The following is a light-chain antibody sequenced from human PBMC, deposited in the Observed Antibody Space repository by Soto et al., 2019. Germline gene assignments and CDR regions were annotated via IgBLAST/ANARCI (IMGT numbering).Light chain of an antibody. V-gene: IGLV1-40*01. Sequence: QSVLTQPPSVSGAPGQRVTISCTGTSSNIGTGFDVHWYQQLPGTAPKLLIYGNNNRPSGVPDRFSGSKSGTSASLAITGLQAEDEADYYCQSYDSSLGGSYVFGTGTNVTVL. J-gene: IGLJ1*01. CDR1: SSNIGTGFD. CDR2: GNN. CDR3: QSYDSSLGGSYV.